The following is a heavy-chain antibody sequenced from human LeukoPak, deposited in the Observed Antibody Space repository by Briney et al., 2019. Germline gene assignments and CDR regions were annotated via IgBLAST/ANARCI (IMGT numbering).Heavy chain of an antibody. J-gene: IGHJ6*02. Sequence: PGGSLRLSCAASGFTFSSYAMSWVRQAPGKGLEWVSAIGGSGGSTYYADSVKGRFTISRDNSKNTLYLQMNSLRAEDTAVYYCAKDHPTTEYYYYGMDVWGQGTTVTVSS. CDR3: AKDHPTTEYYYYGMDV. V-gene: IGHV3-23*01. CDR2: IGGSGGST. D-gene: IGHD4-17*01. CDR1: GFTFSSYA.